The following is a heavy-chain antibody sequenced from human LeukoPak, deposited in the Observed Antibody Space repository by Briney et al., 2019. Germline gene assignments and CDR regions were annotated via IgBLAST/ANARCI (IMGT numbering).Heavy chain of an antibody. J-gene: IGHJ4*02. D-gene: IGHD3-10*01. Sequence: EPSETLSLTCTVSGYSISSGYYWGWIRQPPGKGLEWIGSIYHSGSTYYNPSLKSRVTISLDTSKNQFSLKLISVTAADTALYYCAREGPHGSGIYYNPLDYWGQGALVIVSS. CDR3: AREGPHGSGIYYNPLDY. V-gene: IGHV4-38-2*02. CDR2: IYHSGST. CDR1: GYSISSGYY.